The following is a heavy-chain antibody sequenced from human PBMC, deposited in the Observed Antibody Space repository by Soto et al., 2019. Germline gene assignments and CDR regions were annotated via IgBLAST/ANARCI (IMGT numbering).Heavy chain of an antibody. Sequence: ASVKVSCKASGYTFTSYGISWVRQAPGQGLERMGWISAYNGNTNYAQKLQGRVTMTTDTSTSTAYMELRSLRSDDTAVSYCARPRHFEGESYGMDVWRQGTTVTVSS. CDR1: GYTFTSYG. V-gene: IGHV1-18*01. CDR3: ARPRHFEGESYGMDV. CDR2: ISAYNGNT. D-gene: IGHD3-10*01. J-gene: IGHJ6*02.